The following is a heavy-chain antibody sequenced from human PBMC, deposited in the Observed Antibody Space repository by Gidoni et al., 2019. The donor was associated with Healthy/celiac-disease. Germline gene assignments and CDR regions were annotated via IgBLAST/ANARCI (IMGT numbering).Heavy chain of an antibody. Sequence: QVQLVQSGAEVKKPGASVKVSCKVSGYPLTELSMHWGRQAPGKGLEWMGGFDPEDGETIYAQKFQGRVTRTEDTSTDTAYMELSSLRSEDTAVYYCATSLAGTQAFDIWGQGTMVTVSS. CDR2: FDPEDGET. D-gene: IGHD6-19*01. J-gene: IGHJ3*02. CDR1: GYPLTELS. V-gene: IGHV1-24*01. CDR3: ATSLAGTQAFDI.